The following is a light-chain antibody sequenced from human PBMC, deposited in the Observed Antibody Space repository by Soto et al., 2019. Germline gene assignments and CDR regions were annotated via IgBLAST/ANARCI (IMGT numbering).Light chain of an antibody. V-gene: IGKV1-33*01. CDR2: DAS. J-gene: IGKJ4*01. CDR1: QNIFNY. CDR3: QQYEDFPLT. Sequence: DVQLTQSPSTLPASVGDRVAITCQATQNIFNYLNWFPQRPGKTPQLLISDASHLEPGVPSRFSGQRSGTDFTLIISELQPEDFATYFCQQYEDFPLTFGGGTRVEV.